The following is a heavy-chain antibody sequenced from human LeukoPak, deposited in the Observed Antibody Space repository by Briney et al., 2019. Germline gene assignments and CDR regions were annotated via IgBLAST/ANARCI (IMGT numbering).Heavy chain of an antibody. Sequence: PGGSLRLSCSASGFTFSSLAMHWVRQAPGEGLEYVSGISSNGYITYYADSVKGRFTISRDNSKNTLYLQMSSLRPEDTAVYYCVNQISGWVYWGQGTLVTVSS. D-gene: IGHD6-19*01. CDR3: VNQISGWVY. CDR1: GFTFSSLA. V-gene: IGHV3-64D*06. CDR2: ISSNGYIT. J-gene: IGHJ4*02.